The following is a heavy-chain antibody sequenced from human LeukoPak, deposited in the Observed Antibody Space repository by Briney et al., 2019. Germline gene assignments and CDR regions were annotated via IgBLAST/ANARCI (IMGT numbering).Heavy chain of an antibody. CDR1: GGSISSSSYY. CDR3: ARQGYYGSGSYTRFDY. V-gene: IGHV4-39*01. D-gene: IGHD3-10*01. J-gene: IGHJ4*02. CDR2: IYYSGST. Sequence: SETLSLTCTVSGGSISSSSYYWGWIRQPPGKGLEWIGSIYYSGSTNYNPSLKSRVTISVDTSKNQFSLKLSSVTAADTAVYYCARQGYYGSGSYTRFDYWGRGTLVTVSS.